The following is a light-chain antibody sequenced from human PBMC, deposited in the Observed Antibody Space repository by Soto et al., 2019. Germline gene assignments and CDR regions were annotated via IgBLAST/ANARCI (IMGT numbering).Light chain of an antibody. CDR1: QSVSNNF. J-gene: IGKJ1*01. Sequence: EIVLTQSPGPLSLSPGERAALSCRASQSVSNNFLAWYQRKPGQAPRLLIYGASYRATDIPYRFSGSGSGTDFTLTITRLEPDDFAVYYCQQYGSSPPTFGQGTKVEVK. CDR3: QQYGSSPPT. V-gene: IGKV3-20*01. CDR2: GAS.